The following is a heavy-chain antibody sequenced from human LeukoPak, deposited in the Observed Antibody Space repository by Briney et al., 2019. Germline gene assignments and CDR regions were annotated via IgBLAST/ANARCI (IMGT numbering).Heavy chain of an antibody. V-gene: IGHV1-3*01. Sequence: ASVKVSRKASGYTFTSYAMHWVRQAPGQRLEWMGWINAGNGNTKYSQKFQGRVTITRDTSASTAYMELSSLRSEDTAVYYWARGYGDYVWYFDLWGRGTLVTVSS. D-gene: IGHD4-17*01. J-gene: IGHJ2*01. CDR1: GYTFTSYA. CDR3: ARGYGDYVWYFDL. CDR2: INAGNGNT.